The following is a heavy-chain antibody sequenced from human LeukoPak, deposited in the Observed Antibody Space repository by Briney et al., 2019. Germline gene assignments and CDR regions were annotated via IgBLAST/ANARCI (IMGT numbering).Heavy chain of an antibody. CDR2: IKQDGSEK. CDR1: RFTFSSYW. V-gene: IGHV3-7*05. Sequence: GGSLRLSCAASRFTFSSYWMTWVRQAPGKGLEWAANIKQDGSEKYYAGSVKGRFTISRDNTKNSLYLQMNSLRAEDTAVYYCAREGGYGGVFDYWGQGTLVTVSS. J-gene: IGHJ4*02. D-gene: IGHD5-12*01. CDR3: AREGGYGGVFDY.